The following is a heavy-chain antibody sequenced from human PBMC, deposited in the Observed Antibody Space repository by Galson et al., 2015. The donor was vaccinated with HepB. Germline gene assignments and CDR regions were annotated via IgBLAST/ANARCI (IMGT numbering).Heavy chain of an antibody. CDR2: FHSSGDT. D-gene: IGHD3-10*01. V-gene: IGHV4-4*07. CDR3: ARDNFVYYDSGSHYFYGMDV. J-gene: IGHJ6*02. Sequence: SETLSLTCTVSGGSISTYYWTWIRQPAGKGLEWIGRFHSSGDTNYNPSLKSRVTMSVDTSKNYFYLKLSSVTAADTAVYYCARDNFVYYDSGSHYFYGMDVWGPGTTVTVSS. CDR1: GGSISTYY.